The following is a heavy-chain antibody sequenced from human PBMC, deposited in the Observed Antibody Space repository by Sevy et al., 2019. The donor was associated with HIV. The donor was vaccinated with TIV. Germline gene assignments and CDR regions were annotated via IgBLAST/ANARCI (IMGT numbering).Heavy chain of an antibody. J-gene: IGHJ4*02. CDR1: GFTFSSYG. CDR3: AKALAVAGGVDY. Sequence: GGSLRLSCAASGFTFSSYGMHWVRQAPGKGLEWVAVISYDGSNKYYADSVKGRFTISRDNSKNTLYLQMNSLRAEDTAVYHCAKALAVAGGVDYWGQGTLVTVSS. D-gene: IGHD6-19*01. V-gene: IGHV3-30*18. CDR2: ISYDGSNK.